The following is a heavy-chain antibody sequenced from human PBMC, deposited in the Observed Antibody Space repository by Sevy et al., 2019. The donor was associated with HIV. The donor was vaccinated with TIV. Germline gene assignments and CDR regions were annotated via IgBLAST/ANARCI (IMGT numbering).Heavy chain of an antibody. J-gene: IGHJ4*02. CDR3: ENDVY. CDR2: ISNRGTTT. V-gene: IGHV3-48*04. CDR1: GFIFNYHN. Sequence: GGSLRLSCAAAGFIFNYHNINWVRQAPGKGRGWSSYISNRGTTTYLADSVRGRFTISRDNAKNSLSLQMNSMRAEETAEYYCENDVYWGQGTLVTVSS. D-gene: IGHD3-3*01.